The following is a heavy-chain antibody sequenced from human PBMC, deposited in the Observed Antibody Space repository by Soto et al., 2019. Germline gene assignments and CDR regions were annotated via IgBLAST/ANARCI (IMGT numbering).Heavy chain of an antibody. J-gene: IGHJ6*02. CDR1: GGTLSNYG. CDR2: IIPVFGTA. D-gene: IGHD4-17*01. Sequence: QVQLVQSGAEVKKPGSSVRVSCKASGGTLSNYGISWVRQAPGQGLEWMGGIIPVFGTANDAQKFQGRVTITADESKSTVYMDVTSLRSEHTAVYYCSRGDATKIVVTTYYAMDVWGQGTTVSVSS. V-gene: IGHV1-69*12. CDR3: SRGDATKIVVTTYYAMDV.